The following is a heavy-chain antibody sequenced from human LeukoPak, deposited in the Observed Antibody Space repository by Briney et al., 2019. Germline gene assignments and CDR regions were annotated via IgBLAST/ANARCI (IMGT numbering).Heavy chain of an antibody. CDR2: TSYDGGNR. CDR3: ARERLWFKYYDY. D-gene: IGHD2-21*01. J-gene: IGHJ4*02. Sequence: GTSLRLSCAASGFTFTSYTMHWVRQPPGQGLEWVAATSYDGGNRYYADYVKGRFTISRDNSNNTLFLQMKSLRPEDTAVYFCARERLWFKYYDYWGQGIWVTVSS. V-gene: IGHV3-30*01. CDR1: GFTFTSYT.